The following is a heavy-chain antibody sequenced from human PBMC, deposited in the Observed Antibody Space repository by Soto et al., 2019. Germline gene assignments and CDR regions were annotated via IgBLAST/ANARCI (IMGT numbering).Heavy chain of an antibody. V-gene: IGHV1-69*01. CDR2: IIPIFGTA. J-gene: IGHJ6*02. Sequence: QVQLVQSGAEVKKPGSSVKVSCKASGGTFSSYAISWVRQAPGQGLEWMGGIIPIFGTANYAQKFQGRVTITADESTSTAYMELSSLRSEDTAVYYCARDRGPDEDGGNPLLEGDYYYGMDVWGQGTTATVSS. D-gene: IGHD2-15*01. CDR3: ARDRGPDEDGGNPLLEGDYYYGMDV. CDR1: GGTFSSYA.